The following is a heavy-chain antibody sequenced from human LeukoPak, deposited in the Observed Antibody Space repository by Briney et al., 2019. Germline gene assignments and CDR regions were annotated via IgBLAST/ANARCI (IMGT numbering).Heavy chain of an antibody. Sequence: SETLSLTCTVSGGSVSSYYLSWIRQPPGKGLEWIGYIYYSGSTNYSPSLKSRVTISVDTSKNQFSLKLSSVTAVDTAVYYCARGWGYFESWGQGTLVTVSS. CDR1: GGSVSSYY. J-gene: IGHJ4*02. CDR3: ARGWGYFES. CDR2: IYYSGST. V-gene: IGHV4-59*08. D-gene: IGHD7-27*01.